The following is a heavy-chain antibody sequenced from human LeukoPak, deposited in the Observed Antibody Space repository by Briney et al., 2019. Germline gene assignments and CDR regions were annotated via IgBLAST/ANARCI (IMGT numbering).Heavy chain of an antibody. CDR3: ARDDGWLRFDS. J-gene: IGHJ4*02. Sequence: PSETLSLTCTVSGGSISSYYWSWIRQPAGKGPEWIGRIYISGNTNYNPSLKSRVTMSVDTSKNQFSLKLSSVTAADTAVYYCARDDGWLRFDSWGQGTLVTVSS. D-gene: IGHD5-24*01. CDR2: IYISGNT. V-gene: IGHV4-4*07. CDR1: GGSISSYY.